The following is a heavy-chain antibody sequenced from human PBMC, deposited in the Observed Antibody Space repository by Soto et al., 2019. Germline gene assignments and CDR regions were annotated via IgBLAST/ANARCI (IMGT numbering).Heavy chain of an antibody. J-gene: IGHJ3*02. CDR3: ARERGAFDI. V-gene: IGHV1-8*01. CDR1: GYTFTSYD. CDR2: MNPNSGST. Sequence: QVQLVQSGAEVKKPGASVKVSCKASGYTFTSYDINWVRQATGQGLEWMGWMNPNSGSTAYAQKFQGRVTMIRNTSISTAYMELSRLRSADTAVYSCARERGAFDIWGQGTMVTVSS.